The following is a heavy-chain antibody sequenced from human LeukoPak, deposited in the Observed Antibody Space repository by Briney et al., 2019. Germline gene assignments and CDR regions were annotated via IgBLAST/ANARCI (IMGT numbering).Heavy chain of an antibody. CDR3: ARDGWFYYDTSDYSGFDY. V-gene: IGHV1-46*01. CDR1: GYIFTRYS. CDR2: INPSGGSI. D-gene: IGHD3-22*01. J-gene: IGHJ4*02. Sequence: ASVKVSCTASGYIFTRYSMHWVRQAPGQGLEWMGIINPSGGSINYAQKFQGSVTMTRDTSTSTVYMELSSLRSEDTAVYYCARDGWFYYDTSDYSGFDYGGQGTLVTVSS.